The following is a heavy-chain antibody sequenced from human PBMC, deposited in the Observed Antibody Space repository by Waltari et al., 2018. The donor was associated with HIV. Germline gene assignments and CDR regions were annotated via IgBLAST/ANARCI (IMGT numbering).Heavy chain of an antibody. CDR3: ARDSVDALIVLEVDGMDV. CDR2: INPGGGRT. Sequence: QVQLVQSGAEVKTPGASVKISCKTSGYTFTNYEIHWVRQAPGRGLEWVGVINPGGGRTTSSQKFQGRVIMTRDTSTSTVYMELSRLASDDTGVYYCARDSVDALIVLEVDGMDVWGQGTTVNVSS. CDR1: GYTFTNYE. V-gene: IGHV1-46*01. J-gene: IGHJ6*02. D-gene: IGHD2-15*01.